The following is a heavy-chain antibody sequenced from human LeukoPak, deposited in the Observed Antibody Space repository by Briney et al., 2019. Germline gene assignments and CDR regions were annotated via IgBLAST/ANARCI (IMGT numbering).Heavy chain of an antibody. CDR1: GFTFSGFA. D-gene: IGHD2-21*02. CDR2: ISGSGGSA. J-gene: IGHJ4*02. V-gene: IGHV3-23*01. CDR3: AKGRLPVKRDIDF. Sequence: GGSLRLSCAASGFTFSGFAMNWVRQAPGKGLEWVSGISGSGGSAYYADSVKGRFTISRDNSKNTNTLYLQMNSLRAEDTAVYYCAKGRLPVKRDIDFWGQGTLVTVSS.